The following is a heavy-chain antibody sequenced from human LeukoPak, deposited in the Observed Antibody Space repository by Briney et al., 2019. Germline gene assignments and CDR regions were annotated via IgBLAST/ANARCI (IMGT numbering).Heavy chain of an antibody. CDR1: GYTFTSYG. J-gene: IGHJ4*02. V-gene: IGHV1-18*01. D-gene: IGHD2-2*01. CDR2: ISAYNGNT. Sequence: ASVKVSCKASGYTFTSYGISWVRQAPGQGLEWMGWISAYNGNTNYAQKLQGRVTMTTDTSTSTAYMELRSLRSDDTAVYYCARVSRYCSSTSCYPSYDYWGQGTLVTVSS. CDR3: ARVSRYCSSTSCYPSYDY.